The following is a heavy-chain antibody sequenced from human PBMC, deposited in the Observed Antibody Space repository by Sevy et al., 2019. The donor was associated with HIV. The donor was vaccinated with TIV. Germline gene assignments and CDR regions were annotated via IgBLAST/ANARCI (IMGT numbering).Heavy chain of an antibody. D-gene: IGHD3-16*02. CDR2: ISGSGGST. CDR1: GFTFSNYA. J-gene: IGHJ1*01. V-gene: IGHV3-23*01. CDR3: AKDLSGLPEYFQQ. Sequence: GGSLRLSCAASGFTFSNYAMNWVRHAPGKGLEWVSGISGSGGSTYYADSVKGRFTISRDNSKNTVLLQMNSLRPEDTAVYYCAKDLSGLPEYFQQWGQGTLVTVSS.